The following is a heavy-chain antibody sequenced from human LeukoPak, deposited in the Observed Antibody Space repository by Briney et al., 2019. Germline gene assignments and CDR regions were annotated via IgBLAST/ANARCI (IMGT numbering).Heavy chain of an antibody. V-gene: IGHV4-61*01. CDR3: ARARGELWLDAFDI. CDR1: GGSISSGSYY. Sequence: SETLSLTCTVSGGSISSGSYYWSWIRQPPGKGLEWIGYIYYSGSTNYNPSLKSRVTISVDTSKNQFSLKLSSVTAADTAVYYCARARGELWLDAFDIWGQGTMVTVSS. J-gene: IGHJ3*02. D-gene: IGHD1-7*01. CDR2: IYYSGST.